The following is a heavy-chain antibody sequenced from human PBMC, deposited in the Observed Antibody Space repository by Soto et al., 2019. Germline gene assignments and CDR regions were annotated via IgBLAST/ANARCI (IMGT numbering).Heavy chain of an antibody. CDR3: ARAVIGRAVAGTLPDY. D-gene: IGHD6-19*01. V-gene: IGHV3-23*01. J-gene: IGHJ4*02. CDR2: ISGSGGST. Sequence: HPRGSLRLSCAASGFTFSSYAMSWVRQAPGKGLEWVSAISGSGGSTYYADSVKGRFTISRDNSKNTLYLQMNSLRAEDTAVYYCARAVIGRAVAGTLPDYWGQGTLVTVSS. CDR1: GFTFSSYA.